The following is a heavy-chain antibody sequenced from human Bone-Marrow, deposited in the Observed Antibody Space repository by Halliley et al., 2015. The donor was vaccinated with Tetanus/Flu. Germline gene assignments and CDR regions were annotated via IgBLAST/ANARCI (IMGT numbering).Heavy chain of an antibody. V-gene: IGHV3-21*01. CDR2: ISSRSTYI. Sequence: WVSSISSRSTYIYQPDSLKGRFTISRDDARNSLYLQINNLRAEDTAVYYCSRSEVSTTGDYWGQGTLVTVSS. CDR3: SRSEVSTTGDY. D-gene: IGHD1-7*01. J-gene: IGHJ4*02.